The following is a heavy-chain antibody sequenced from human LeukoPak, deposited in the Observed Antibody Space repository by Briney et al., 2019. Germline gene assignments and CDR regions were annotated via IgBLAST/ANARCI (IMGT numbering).Heavy chain of an antibody. CDR2: IRYDGCNK. CDR1: GFTFSSYG. CDR3: AVFPRTTVTAK. Sequence: GGSLRLSCAASGFTFSSYGMHWVRQAPGKGLEWVAFIRYDGCNKYYADSVKGRFTISRDNSKNTLYLQMNSLRAEDTAVYYCAVFPRTTVTAKWGQGTLVTVSS. D-gene: IGHD4-17*01. J-gene: IGHJ4*02. V-gene: IGHV3-30*02.